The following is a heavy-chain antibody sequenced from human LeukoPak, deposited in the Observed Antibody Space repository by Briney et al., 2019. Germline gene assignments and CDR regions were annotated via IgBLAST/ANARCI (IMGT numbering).Heavy chain of an antibody. V-gene: IGHV4-4*02. Sequence: SETLSLTCAVSGGSISSSNWWSCVRPPPGKGLEWIGEIYHSGSTNYNPSLKSRVTISVDKSKNQFSLKLSSVTAADTAVYYCARERGIESRYCSGGSCSTFDPWGQGTLVTVSS. CDR1: GGSISSSNW. CDR3: ARERGIESRYCSGGSCSTFDP. D-gene: IGHD2-15*01. J-gene: IGHJ5*02. CDR2: IYHSGST.